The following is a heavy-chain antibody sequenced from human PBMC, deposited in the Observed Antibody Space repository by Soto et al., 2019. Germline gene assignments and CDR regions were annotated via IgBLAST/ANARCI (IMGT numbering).Heavy chain of an antibody. J-gene: IGHJ3*02. CDR3: ARERRVGYCSGGSCYNDAFDI. CDR2: IWYDGSNK. CDR1: GFTFNTYG. V-gene: IGHV3-33*08. Sequence: PGGSLRLSCTTSGFTFNTYGMHWVRQAPGKGLEWVAIIWYDGSNKYYADSVKGRFTISRDNSKNTLYLQMNSLRAEDTALYHCARERRVGYCSGGSCYNDAFDIWGQGTMVTVSS. D-gene: IGHD2-15*01.